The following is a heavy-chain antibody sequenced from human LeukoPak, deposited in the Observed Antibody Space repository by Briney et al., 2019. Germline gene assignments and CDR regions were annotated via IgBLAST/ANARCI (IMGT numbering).Heavy chain of an antibody. CDR2: INPSGGST. CDR1: GYTFTSYY. J-gene: IGHJ6*03. V-gene: IGHV1-46*01. CDR3: ARGDRYYYDSSGSNPYYYYMDV. D-gene: IGHD3-22*01. Sequence: ASVKVSCKASGYTFTSYYMHWVRQAPGQGLEWMGIINPSGGSTSYAQKFQGRVTMTRDTSISTAYMELSRLRSDDTAVYYCARGDRYYYDSSGSNPYYYYMDVWGKGTTVTISS.